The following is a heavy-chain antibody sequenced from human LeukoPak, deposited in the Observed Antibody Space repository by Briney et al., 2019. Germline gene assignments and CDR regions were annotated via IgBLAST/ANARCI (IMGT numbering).Heavy chain of an antibody. V-gene: IGHV1-24*01. CDR3: ATDKSYFQQLVHLFYY. J-gene: IGHJ4*02. CDR1: GYTLTELS. D-gene: IGHD6-13*01. Sequence: ASVKVSCKVSGYTLTELSMHWVRQAPGKGLEWMGGFDPEDGETIYAQKFQGRVTMTEDTSTDTAYMELSSLSSEDTAVYYCATDKSYFQQLVHLFYYWGQGTLVTVSS. CDR2: FDPEDGET.